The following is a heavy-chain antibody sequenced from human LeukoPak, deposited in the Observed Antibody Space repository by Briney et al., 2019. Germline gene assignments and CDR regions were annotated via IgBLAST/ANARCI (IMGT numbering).Heavy chain of an antibody. V-gene: IGHV3-74*01. CDR1: GFTFSSYW. D-gene: IGHD2-2*01. CDR3: ARVRVVPAGYFDT. CDR2: INSDGTSA. Sequence: GGSLRLSCAASGFTFSSYWMHWVRQAPGKGLVWVSRINSDGTSAIYADSVRGRFTISRDNAKNTLYLQMNSLGDEDTAVYYCARVRVVPAGYFDTWGQGTLVTVPS. J-gene: IGHJ4*02.